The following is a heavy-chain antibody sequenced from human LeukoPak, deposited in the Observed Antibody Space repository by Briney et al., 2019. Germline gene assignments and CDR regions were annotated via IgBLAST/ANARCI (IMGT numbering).Heavy chain of an antibody. CDR3: ARTYSSGWYDDYYYGMDV. D-gene: IGHD6-19*01. J-gene: IGHJ6*02. CDR2: IYSGGST. CDR1: GFTVNSNY. V-gene: IGHV3-53*01. Sequence: GGSLRLSCAASGFTVNSNYMIWVRQAPGKGLEWVSVIYSGGSTYYADSVKGRFTISRDNSKNTLYLQMNSLRAEDTAVYYCARTYSSGWYDDYYYGMDVWGQGTTVTVSS.